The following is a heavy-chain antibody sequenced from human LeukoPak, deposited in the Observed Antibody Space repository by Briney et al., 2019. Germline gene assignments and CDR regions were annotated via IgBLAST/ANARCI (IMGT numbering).Heavy chain of an antibody. CDR1: GYSISSGYY. D-gene: IGHD6-13*01. CDR2: IYHSGST. J-gene: IGHJ6*03. Sequence: SETLSLTCTVSGYSISSGYYWGWIRPPPGKGLEWIGRIYHSGSTYYNPSLKSRVTISVDTSKNPFSLKLSSVTAAETAVYYCARQAAGGSFYYYYYMDVWGKGTTITVSS. V-gene: IGHV4-38-2*02. CDR3: ARQAAGGSFYYYYYMDV.